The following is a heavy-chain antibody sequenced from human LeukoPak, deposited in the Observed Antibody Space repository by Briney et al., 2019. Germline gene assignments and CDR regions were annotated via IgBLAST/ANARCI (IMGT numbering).Heavy chain of an antibody. CDR2: IGGRGTST. CDR1: GFRFSDFT. Sequence: GGSLRLSCAASGFRFSDFTMTWVRQAPGKGPEWVSAIGGRGTSTYYADSLGGRFTISRDNSKITLYLQMNSLRAEDTAVYYCAKDWDSSGYYRGYFDYWGQGTLVTVSS. J-gene: IGHJ4*02. D-gene: IGHD3-22*01. V-gene: IGHV3-23*01. CDR3: AKDWDSSGYYRGYFDY.